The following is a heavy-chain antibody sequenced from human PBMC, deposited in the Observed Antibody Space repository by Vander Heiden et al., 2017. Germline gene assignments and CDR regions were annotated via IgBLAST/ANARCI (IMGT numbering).Heavy chain of an antibody. J-gene: IGHJ4*02. CDR3: ARDPARKDGYNVDY. CDR1: GASVSRNSYY. Sequence: QVQLQPSGPGLVQPSETLSLTCTVSGASVSRNSYYWTWIRQPPGKGLEFVRDIANKGDAHNNASLESRGTISLNASKNRFSLRLSTGTAADTTVYYCARDPARKDGYNVDYWGQGTRGTVSS. CDR2: IANKGDA. D-gene: IGHD5-12*01. V-gene: IGHV4-61*01.